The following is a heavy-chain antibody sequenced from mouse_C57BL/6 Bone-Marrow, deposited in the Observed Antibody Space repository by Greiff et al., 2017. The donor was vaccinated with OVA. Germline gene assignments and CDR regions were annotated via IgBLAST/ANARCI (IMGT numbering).Heavy chain of an antibody. D-gene: IGHD3-3*01. J-gene: IGHJ3*01. Sequence: QVQLQQSGAELARPGASVKMSCKASGYTFTSYTMHWVKQRPGQGLEWIGYINPSSGYTKYNQKFKDKATLTADKSSSTAYMQRSSLTSEDSAVYYCARGDPWFAYWGQGTLVTVSA. CDR3: ARGDPWFAY. V-gene: IGHV1-4*01. CDR2: INPSSGYT. CDR1: GYTFTSYT.